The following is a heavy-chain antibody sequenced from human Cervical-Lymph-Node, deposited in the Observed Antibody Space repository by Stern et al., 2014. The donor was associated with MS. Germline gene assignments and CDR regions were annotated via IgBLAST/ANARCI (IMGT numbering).Heavy chain of an antibody. CDR3: ATVGDHYDSSGYYYGS. D-gene: IGHD3-22*01. Sequence: GQLVQSGAEVKKPGSSVTVSCKASGGTFTSYAISWVRQAPGQGIEWMGGILPIFGTAHYAQKFQGRVTIPADESTSTAYMDLRSLRSEDTAIYYCATVGDHYDSSGYYYGSWGQGTQVTVSS. CDR1: GGTFTSYA. CDR2: ILPIFGTA. J-gene: IGHJ4*02. V-gene: IGHV1-69*01.